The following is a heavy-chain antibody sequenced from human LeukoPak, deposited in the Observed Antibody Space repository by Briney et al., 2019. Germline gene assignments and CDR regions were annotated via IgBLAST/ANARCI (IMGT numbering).Heavy chain of an antibody. CDR3: TTDAGGKGFDY. V-gene: IGHV3-15*01. Sequence: GGSLRLSCAASGFPLSNAWRSWVRQAPGKGLEWVGRIKSKSDGGTTDYAAPVKGRFTISRDDSKNTLYLQMNSLKTEDTAVYYCTTDAGGKGFDYWGQRTLVTVSS. CDR1: GFPLSNAW. CDR2: IKSKSDGGTT. J-gene: IGHJ4*02. D-gene: IGHD1-26*01.